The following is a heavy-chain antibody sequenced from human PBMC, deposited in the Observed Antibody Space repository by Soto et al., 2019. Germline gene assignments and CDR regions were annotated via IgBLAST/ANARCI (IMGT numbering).Heavy chain of an antibody. Sequence: ASLKVSCKASGYTFTGYFIHWVRQAPGQGLEWMGYINPNSGATKYAQKFQGRVTLTRDTSISTAYMELTMLRSDDTAVYYCARGGGTILAPLPWGQGTLVTVSS. D-gene: IGHD3-3*01. CDR1: GYTFTGYF. V-gene: IGHV1-2*02. J-gene: IGHJ5*02. CDR3: ARGGGTILAPLP. CDR2: INPNSGAT.